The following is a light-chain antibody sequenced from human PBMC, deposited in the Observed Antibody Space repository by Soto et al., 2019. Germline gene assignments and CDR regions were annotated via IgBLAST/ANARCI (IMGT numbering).Light chain of an antibody. Sequence: IVLTQSPGTLSLSPGERATLSCRASQSVSSSYLAWYQQKPGQAPRLLIYGASSRATGIPDRFSGSGSGTDFTLTISRLGPEDFAVYYCQQYGSSLKTFGQGTKVDIK. CDR1: QSVSSSY. J-gene: IGKJ1*01. CDR3: QQYGSSLKT. V-gene: IGKV3-20*01. CDR2: GAS.